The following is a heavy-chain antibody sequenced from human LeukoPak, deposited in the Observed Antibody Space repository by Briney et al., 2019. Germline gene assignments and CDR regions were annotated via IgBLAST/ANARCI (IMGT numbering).Heavy chain of an antibody. Sequence: SSETLSLTCTVSGGSISSYYWSWIRQPVGKGLEWIGRLYTTGSTNYNPSLKSRVTMSVDTSKNQFSLKLSSVTAADTAVYYCARGTYYYDSSGYEAFDFWGQGTMVTVSS. CDR1: GGSISSYY. CDR3: ARGTYYYDSSGYEAFDF. CDR2: LYTTGST. V-gene: IGHV4-4*07. D-gene: IGHD3-22*01. J-gene: IGHJ3*01.